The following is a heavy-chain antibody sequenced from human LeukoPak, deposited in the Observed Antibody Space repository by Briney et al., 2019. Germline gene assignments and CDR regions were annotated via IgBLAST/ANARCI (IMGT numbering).Heavy chain of an antibody. V-gene: IGHV3-15*01. CDR2: IKTKTDGGTT. Sequence: GGSLRLSCAASGFTFSNAWMSWVRQAPGKGLEWVGRIKTKTDGGTTDYAAPVKGRFTISRDDSKNTLDLQMNSLRAEDTAVYYCARDRASVFDIWGQGTMVTVSS. D-gene: IGHD3-10*01. CDR3: ARDRASVFDI. CDR1: GFTFSNAW. J-gene: IGHJ3*02.